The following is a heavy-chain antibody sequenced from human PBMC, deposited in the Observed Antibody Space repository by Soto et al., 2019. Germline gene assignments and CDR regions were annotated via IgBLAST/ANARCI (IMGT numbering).Heavy chain of an antibody. D-gene: IGHD6-19*01. CDR3: ARGPRSSGWSEKDYYYYYMDV. Sequence: TSETLSLTCAVYGGSFSGYYWSWIRQPPGKGLEWIGEINHSGSTNYNPSLKSRVTISVDTSKNQFSLKLSSVTAADTAVYYCARGPRSSGWSEKDYYYYYMDVWGKGTTVTV. CDR2: INHSGST. J-gene: IGHJ6*03. CDR1: GGSFSGYY. V-gene: IGHV4-34*01.